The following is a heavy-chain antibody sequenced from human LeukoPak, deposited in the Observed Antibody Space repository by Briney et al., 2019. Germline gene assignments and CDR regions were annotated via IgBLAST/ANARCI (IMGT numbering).Heavy chain of an antibody. V-gene: IGHV3-30-3*01. D-gene: IGHD2-15*01. CDR1: GFTFSSYA. CDR2: ISYDGSNK. CDR3: AKDRLAVSTGWFDP. Sequence: GGSLRLSCAASGFTFSSYAMHWVRQAPGKGLEWVAVISYDGSNKYYAGSVKGRFTISRDNSKNTLYLQMNSLRAEDTAVYYCAKDRLAVSTGWFDPWGQGTLVTVSS. J-gene: IGHJ5*02.